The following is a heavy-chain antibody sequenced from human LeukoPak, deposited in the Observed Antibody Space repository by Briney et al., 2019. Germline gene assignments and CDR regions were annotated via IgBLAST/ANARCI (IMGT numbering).Heavy chain of an antibody. D-gene: IGHD6-13*01. CDR3: ARGGGGSSWILDYYYMDV. V-gene: IGHV1-69*13. Sequence: ASVKVSCKASGGAFSSYAISWVRQAPGQGLEWMGGIIPIFGTANYAQKFQGRVTITADESTSTAYMELSSLRSEDTAVYYCARGGGGSSWILDYYYMDVWGKGTTVTVSS. CDR1: GGAFSSYA. CDR2: IIPIFGTA. J-gene: IGHJ6*03.